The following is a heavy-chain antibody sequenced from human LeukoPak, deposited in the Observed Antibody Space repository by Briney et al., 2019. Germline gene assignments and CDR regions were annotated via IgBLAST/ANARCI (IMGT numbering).Heavy chain of an antibody. CDR1: GYTFTSYD. D-gene: IGHD6-6*01. CDR2: MNPNSGNT. J-gene: IGHJ6*02. V-gene: IGHV1-8*01. CDR3: AREPKLGNYYYYGMDV. Sequence: ASVKVSYKASGYTFTSYDINWVRQATGQGLEWMGWMNPNSGNTGYAQKFQGRVTMTRNTSISTAYMELSSLRSEDTAVYYCAREPKLGNYYYYGMDVWGQGTTVTVSS.